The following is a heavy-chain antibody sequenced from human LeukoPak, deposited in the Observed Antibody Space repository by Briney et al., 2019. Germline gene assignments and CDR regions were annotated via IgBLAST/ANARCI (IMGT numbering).Heavy chain of an antibody. J-gene: IGHJ3*02. CDR3: AKAKHGYSRGWNGAHDAFDI. CDR2: ISYDGSNK. Sequence: GGSLRLSCAASGFTFSSHGMHWVRQAPGKGLEWVAVISYDGSNKYYADSVKGRFTISRDNSKNTLYLQMNSLRAEDTAVYYCAKAKHGYSRGWNGAHDAFDIWGQGTMVTVSS. CDR1: GFTFSSHG. V-gene: IGHV3-30*18. D-gene: IGHD6-19*01.